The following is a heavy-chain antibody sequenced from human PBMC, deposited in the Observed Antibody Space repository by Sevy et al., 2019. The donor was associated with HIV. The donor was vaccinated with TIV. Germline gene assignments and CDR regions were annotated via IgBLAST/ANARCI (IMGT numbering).Heavy chain of an antibody. Sequence: GGSLRLSCAVSGFTFSSYWMHWVRQAPGKGLVWVSRLNSDGSSTNYADAGKGRITISRDNAKNTLYLQMNSLRAEDTAVYYCARGGIVGATPPGYWGQGTLVTVSS. CDR1: GFTFSSYW. CDR3: ARGGIVGATPPGY. D-gene: IGHD1-26*01. CDR2: LNSDGSST. J-gene: IGHJ4*02. V-gene: IGHV3-74*01.